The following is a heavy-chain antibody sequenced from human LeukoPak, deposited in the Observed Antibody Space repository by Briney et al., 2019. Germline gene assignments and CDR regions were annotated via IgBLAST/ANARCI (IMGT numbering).Heavy chain of an antibody. CDR1: GYTFTSYY. D-gene: IGHD1-26*01. J-gene: IGHJ3*02. CDR2: INPSGGST. V-gene: IGHV1-46*01. CDR3: ARESVRTGSGSYYESDDAFDI. Sequence: ASVKVSCKASGYTFTSYYMHWVRQAPGQGLEWMGVINPSGGSTRYAQKFQGRVTMTRDTSTSTVYMELSSLRSEDTAVYYCARESVRTGSGSYYESDDAFDIWGQGTMVTVSS.